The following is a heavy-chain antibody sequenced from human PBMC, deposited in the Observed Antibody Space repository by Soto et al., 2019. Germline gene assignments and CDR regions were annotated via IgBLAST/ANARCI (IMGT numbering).Heavy chain of an antibody. V-gene: IGHV1-8*01. D-gene: IGHD3-3*01. Sequence: ASVKVSCKASGYTFTSYDINWVRQATGQGLERIGWMNPNSGNTGYAQKFQGRVTMTRNTSISTAYMELSSLRSEDTAVYYCARKKTYTYYDFWSGYLGVWYGMDVWGQGTTVTVSS. CDR1: GYTFTSYD. CDR3: ARKKTYTYYDFWSGYLGVWYGMDV. CDR2: MNPNSGNT. J-gene: IGHJ6*02.